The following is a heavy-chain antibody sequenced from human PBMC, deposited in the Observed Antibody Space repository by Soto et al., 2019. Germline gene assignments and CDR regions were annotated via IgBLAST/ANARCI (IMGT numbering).Heavy chain of an antibody. CDR2: INPNSGGT. D-gene: IGHD2-15*01. V-gene: IGHV1-2*04. CDR1: GYTFTGYY. Sequence: ASVKVSCKASGYTFTGYYMHWVRQAPGQGLKWMGWINPNSGGTNYAQKFQGWVTLTRDTSISTAYMELSRLRSDDTAVYYCARDSLGSRMDVWGQGTTVTVSS. J-gene: IGHJ6*02. CDR3: ARDSLGSRMDV.